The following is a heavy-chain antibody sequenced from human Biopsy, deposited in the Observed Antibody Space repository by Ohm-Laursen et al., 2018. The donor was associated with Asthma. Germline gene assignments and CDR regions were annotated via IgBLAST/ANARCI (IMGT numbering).Heavy chain of an antibody. J-gene: IGHJ4*02. CDR2: VNSVFGTT. CDR3: ARKAGSCISRTCYSLDF. CDR1: GGTFNTYV. V-gene: IGHV1-69*01. Sequence: SSVKVSCKSLGGTFNTYVIGWVRQAPGQGLEWMGGVNSVFGTTTYPQKFQDRVTITADDSTSTVYMELSSLRSEDTAVYYCARKAGSCISRTCYSLDFWGQGTLVTISS. D-gene: IGHD2-2*01.